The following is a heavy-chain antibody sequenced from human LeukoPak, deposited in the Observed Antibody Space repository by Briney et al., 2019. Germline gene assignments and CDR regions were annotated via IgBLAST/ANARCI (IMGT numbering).Heavy chain of an antibody. J-gene: IGHJ6*03. CDR1: GFSFSDYN. V-gene: IGHV3-48*01. Sequence: GGSLRLSCAASGFSFSDYNMNWVRQAPGKGLQWLSYISGSSSTMYYADSVKGRFTISRDNAKNSLYLQMNSLRAEDTAVYYCARDGQLSWRLQRYYYMDVWGKGTTVTVSS. CDR2: ISGSSSTM. D-gene: IGHD5-24*01. CDR3: ARDGQLSWRLQRYYYMDV.